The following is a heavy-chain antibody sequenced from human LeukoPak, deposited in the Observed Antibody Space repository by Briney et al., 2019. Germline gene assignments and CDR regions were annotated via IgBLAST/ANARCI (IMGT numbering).Heavy chain of an antibody. CDR1: GGSISSGGYS. Sequence: SETLSLTCAVSGGSISSGGYSWSWIRQPPGKGLEWIGYIYHSGSTYYNPSLKSRVTISVDTSKNQFSLKLSSVTAADTAVYYCARGLRDFWSGYYGTEFDYWGQGTLVTVSS. CDR2: IYHSGST. D-gene: IGHD3-3*01. V-gene: IGHV4-30-2*01. J-gene: IGHJ4*02. CDR3: ARGLRDFWSGYYGTEFDY.